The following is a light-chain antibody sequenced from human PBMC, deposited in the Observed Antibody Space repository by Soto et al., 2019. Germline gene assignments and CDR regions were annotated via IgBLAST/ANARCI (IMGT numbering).Light chain of an antibody. CDR3: SSYTTSGTRV. V-gene: IGLV2-14*01. CDR1: SSNIGSNF. J-gene: IGLJ1*01. Sequence: QSVLTQPPSASGTPGQRVTISCSGSSSNIGSNFVSWYQQLPGTAPKLMIYEVSNRPSGVSNRFSGSKSGNTASLTISGLQAEDESDYYCSSYTTSGTRVFGTGTKVTVL. CDR2: EVS.